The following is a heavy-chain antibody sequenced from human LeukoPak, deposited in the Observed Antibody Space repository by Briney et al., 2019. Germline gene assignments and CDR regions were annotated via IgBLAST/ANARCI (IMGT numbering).Heavy chain of an antibody. CDR3: ARANSSSLTYFDY. Sequence: PGGSLRLSCAASGFTFSSYAMHWVRQAPGKGLEWVAVISYDGSNKYYADSVKGRFTISRDNSKSTLYLQMNSLRAEDTAVYYCARANSSSLTYFDYWGQGTLATVSS. D-gene: IGHD6-13*01. CDR2: ISYDGSNK. J-gene: IGHJ4*02. V-gene: IGHV3-30-3*01. CDR1: GFTFSSYA.